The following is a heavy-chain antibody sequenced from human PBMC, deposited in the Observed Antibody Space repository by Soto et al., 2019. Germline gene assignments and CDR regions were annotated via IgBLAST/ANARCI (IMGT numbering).Heavy chain of an antibody. V-gene: IGHV4-59*01. Sequence: ETLSLTCPVSDGSISNFYWSWIRQPPGKGLEWIGYISSSGNTNYNPSLKSRVSISVDTSKNQFSLNLTSVTAADTAVYYCARAPMVLTRSYFDSWGQGTPVNVSS. CDR1: DGSISNFY. CDR3: ARAPMVLTRSYFDS. D-gene: IGHD3-22*01. CDR2: ISSSGNT. J-gene: IGHJ4*02.